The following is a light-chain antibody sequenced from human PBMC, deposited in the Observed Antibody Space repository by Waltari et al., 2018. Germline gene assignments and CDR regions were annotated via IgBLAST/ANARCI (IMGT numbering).Light chain of an antibody. Sequence: QSALTQPASVSGSPGQSITISCTGTSIDVGGYNHVSWYQQQPGKAPKLLILEVTNRPSGISNRFSGSKSGNTASLTISGLQAEDEGEYYCSSFTTIGTLVVFGGGTKVTVL. V-gene: IGLV2-14*01. CDR2: EVT. CDR1: SIDVGGYNH. J-gene: IGLJ2*01. CDR3: SSFTTIGTLVV.